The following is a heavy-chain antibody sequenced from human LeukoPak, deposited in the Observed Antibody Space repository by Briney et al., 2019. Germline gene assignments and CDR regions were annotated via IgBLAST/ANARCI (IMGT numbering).Heavy chain of an antibody. J-gene: IGHJ6*03. V-gene: IGHV4-34*01. D-gene: IGHD3-3*01. Sequence: PSETLSLTCAVYGGSFSGYYWSWIRQPPGKGLERIGEINHSGSTNYNPSLKSRVAISVDTSKNQFSLKLSSVTAADTAVYYCARETYYDFWSGYYSPYYYYMDVWGKGTTVTVSS. CDR1: GGSFSGYY. CDR3: ARETYYDFWSGYYSPYYYYMDV. CDR2: INHSGST.